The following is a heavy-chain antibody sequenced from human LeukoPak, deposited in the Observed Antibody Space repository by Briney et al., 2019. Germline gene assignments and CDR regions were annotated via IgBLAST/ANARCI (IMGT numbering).Heavy chain of an antibody. CDR3: AIVGYDLDY. D-gene: IGHD3-3*01. J-gene: IGHJ4*02. Sequence: GGSLRLSCAASGFTFSSYAMSWVRQAPGKGLEWVSAISGGGYNTYYADSVKGRFTVSRDNSKNTLYLQMNSLRVEDTAFYYCAIVGYDLDYWGQGTLVTVSS. V-gene: IGHV3-23*01. CDR1: GFTFSSYA. CDR2: ISGGGYNT.